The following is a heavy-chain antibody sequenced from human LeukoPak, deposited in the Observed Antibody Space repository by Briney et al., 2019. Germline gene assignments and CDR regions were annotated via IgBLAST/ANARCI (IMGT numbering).Heavy chain of an antibody. V-gene: IGHV7-4-1*02. D-gene: IGHD2-15*01. CDR2: INTNTGNP. Sequence: ASVKVSCKASGYTFISYALNWVRQAPGQGLEWMGWINTNTGNPTYAQGFTGRFVFSLDTSVSTAYLQISSLKAEDTAVYYCARDSGSSTLPRRELDYWGQGTLVTVSS. CDR3: ARDSGSSTLPRRELDY. CDR1: GYTFISYA. J-gene: IGHJ4*02.